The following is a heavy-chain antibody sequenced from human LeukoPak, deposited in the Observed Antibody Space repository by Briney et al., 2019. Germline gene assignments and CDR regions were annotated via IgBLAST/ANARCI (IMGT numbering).Heavy chain of an antibody. V-gene: IGHV4-61*02. CDR2: IYTSGST. Sequence: PSETLSLTCTVSGGSISSGSYYWSWIRQPAGKGLEWIGRIYTSGSTNYNPSLKSRVTISVDTSKNQFSLKLSSVTAADTAVYYCASNKYSSGWYARGNYYMDVWGKGTTVTVSS. D-gene: IGHD6-19*01. J-gene: IGHJ6*03. CDR1: GGSISSGSYY. CDR3: ASNKYSSGWYARGNYYMDV.